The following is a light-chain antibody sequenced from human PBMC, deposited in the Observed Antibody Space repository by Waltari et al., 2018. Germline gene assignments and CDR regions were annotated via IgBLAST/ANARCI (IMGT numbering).Light chain of an antibody. J-gene: IGKJ4*02. CDR1: QNVLYSSNNKNY. Sequence: DIVMTQSPGSLAVSLGERATINCKSSQNVLYSSNNKNYIAWYQQKSGQPPKLLIYWTATRESGVPDRLSGSGSGTDFALTISSLQAEDVAVYYCSSYGGSNNLVFGGGTK. V-gene: IGKV4-1*01. CDR3: SSYGGSNNLV. CDR2: WTA.